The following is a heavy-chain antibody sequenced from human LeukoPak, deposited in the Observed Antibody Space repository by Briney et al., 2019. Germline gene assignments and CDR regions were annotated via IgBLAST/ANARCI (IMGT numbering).Heavy chain of an antibody. CDR3: ARGPAAGNLLGY. V-gene: IGHV3-7*01. CDR2: IKQDGSEK. Sequence: PGGSLRLSCAASGFTFRSYWISWVRQAPGKGLEWVANIKQDGSEKYYVDSVKGRFTISRDNAKNSLFLQMNSLRAEDTAVYYCARGPAAGNLLGYWGQGTLVTVSS. J-gene: IGHJ4*02. CDR1: GFTFRSYW. D-gene: IGHD6-19*01.